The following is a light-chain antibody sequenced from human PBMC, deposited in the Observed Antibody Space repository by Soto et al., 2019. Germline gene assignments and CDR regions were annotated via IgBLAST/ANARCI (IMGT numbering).Light chain of an antibody. CDR2: DGS. V-gene: IGKV3-11*01. J-gene: IGKJ5*01. CDR3: QQRSDWPPIN. Sequence: EIVFTQSPDTLSSSQVDRATLSFMASQSINTSLAWYQQKPGQAPRLLIYDGSNRATGIPARFSGSGSGTDFTLTIRSLEPEDFAVYYCQQRSDWPPINFGQGTRLEI. CDR1: QSINTS.